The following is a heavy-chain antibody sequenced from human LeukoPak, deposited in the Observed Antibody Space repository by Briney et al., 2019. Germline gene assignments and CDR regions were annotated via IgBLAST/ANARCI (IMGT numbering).Heavy chain of an antibody. J-gene: IGHJ6*02. CDR2: INPSGGST. CDR3: ARDQGSSSWYYYYSMDV. CDR1: GYTFTSYY. D-gene: IGHD6-13*01. V-gene: IGHV1-46*01. Sequence: GASVKVSCKASGYTFTSYYLHWVRQAPGQGLDWMGMINPSGGSTNYAQKFQGRVTMTRDTSTSTVYMELSSLRSEDTAVYYCARDQGSSSWYYYYSMDVWGQGTTVTVSS.